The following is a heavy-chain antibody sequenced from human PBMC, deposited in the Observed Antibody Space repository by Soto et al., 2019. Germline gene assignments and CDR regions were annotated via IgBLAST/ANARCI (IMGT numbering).Heavy chain of an antibody. D-gene: IGHD1-26*01. J-gene: IGHJ2*01. CDR2: IYYSGRT. V-gene: IGHV4-30-4*01. CDR3: ARVGNRPVRFDL. Sequence: QVQLQESGPGLVKPSQTLSLTCTVSVGAISSGAYYWSWIRQPPGKGLEWIGYIYYSGRTYYHPSLKSRVTISVDTSQTQFSLKLSSVPAADTAVDYWARVGNRPVRFDLWGRGTLVTVYS. CDR1: VGAISSGAYY.